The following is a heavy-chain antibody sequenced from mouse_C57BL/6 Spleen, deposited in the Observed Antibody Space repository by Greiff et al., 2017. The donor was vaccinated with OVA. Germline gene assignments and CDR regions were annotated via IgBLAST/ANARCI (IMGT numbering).Heavy chain of an antibody. Sequence: QVQLKQSGPELVKPGASVKISCKASGYAFSSSWMNWVKQRPGKGLEWIGRIYPGDGDTNYNGKFKGKATLTADKSSSTAYMQLSSLTSEDSAVYFCARGTDYYGSSYVFDYWGQGTTLTVSS. D-gene: IGHD1-1*01. CDR2: IYPGDGDT. CDR1: GYAFSSSW. J-gene: IGHJ2*01. CDR3: ARGTDYYGSSYVFDY. V-gene: IGHV1-82*01.